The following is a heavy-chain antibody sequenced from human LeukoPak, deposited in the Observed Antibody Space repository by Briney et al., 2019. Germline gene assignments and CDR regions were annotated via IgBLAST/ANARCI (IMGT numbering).Heavy chain of an antibody. D-gene: IGHD1-26*01. CDR2: INHSGST. J-gene: IGHJ4*02. CDR3: ARGYSGSYSGYYYFDY. V-gene: IGHV4-34*01. CDR1: GGSFSGYY. Sequence: SETLSLTCAVYGGSFSGYYWSWIRQPPGKGLEWIGEINHSGSTNYNPSLKSRVTISVDTSKNQFSLKLSSVTAADTAVYYCARGYSGSYSGYYYFDYWGQGTLVTVSS.